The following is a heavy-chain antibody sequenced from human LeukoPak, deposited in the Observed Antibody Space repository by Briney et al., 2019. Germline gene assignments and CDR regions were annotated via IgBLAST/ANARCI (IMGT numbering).Heavy chain of an antibody. D-gene: IGHD5-24*01. CDR2: IRSKAYGGTT. Sequence: PGGSLRLSCTASGFTFGDYTMSWVRQAPGKGLEWVGFIRSKAYGGTTEYAASVKSRFTISRDDSKSIAYLQMSSLKAEDTAVYYCTRDQGRRDGWYYYNYMDVWGKGTTVTVSS. CDR1: GFTFGDYT. J-gene: IGHJ6*03. V-gene: IGHV3-49*04. CDR3: TRDQGRRDGWYYYNYMDV.